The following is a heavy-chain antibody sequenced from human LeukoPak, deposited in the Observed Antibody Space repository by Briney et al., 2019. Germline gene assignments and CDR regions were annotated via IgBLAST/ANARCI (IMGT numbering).Heavy chain of an antibody. CDR3: ARHPYSGSYHFDY. J-gene: IGHJ4*02. CDR2: INHNSGGT. V-gene: IGHV1-2*02. D-gene: IGHD1-26*01. CDR1: GYIFTGYY. Sequence: GASVKVSCKASGYIFTGYYMHWVRQAPGQGLEWMGWINHNSGGTNSAQKFQGRVTMTRDTSISTAYMELSRLTSDDTAVYYCARHPYSGSYHFDYWGQGTLVTVSS.